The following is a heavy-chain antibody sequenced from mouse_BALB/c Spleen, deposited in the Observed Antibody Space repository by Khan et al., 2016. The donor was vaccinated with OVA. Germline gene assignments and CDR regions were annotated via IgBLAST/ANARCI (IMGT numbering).Heavy chain of an antibody. CDR3: TRNYRSGFDY. CDR1: GYSFTSYF. J-gene: IGHJ2*01. Sequence: VQLKQSGPELVRPGASVKISCTASGYSFTSYFMNWVMQSHGKSLDWIGRINPHIGETFYNQRFKDKDKLTEDDTSGTAPMELRSLASEDSAFYYCTRNYRSGFDYWGQGTTLTVSS. V-gene: IGHV1-20*02. D-gene: IGHD1-1*01. CDR2: INPHIGET.